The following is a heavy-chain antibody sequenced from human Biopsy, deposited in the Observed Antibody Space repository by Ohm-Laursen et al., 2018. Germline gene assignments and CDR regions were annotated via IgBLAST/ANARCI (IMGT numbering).Heavy chain of an antibody. CDR2: VNPNSGAT. CDR1: GYTFTDYS. CDR3: ARDRMVTIITLVLADTFDI. V-gene: IGHV1-2*02. Sequence: GASVKVSCKASGYTFTDYSLHWVRQAPGQGLEWMGWVNPNSGATNYAQKFQGRVTMTSDTSISTAYIELRRLISDDTAVYFCARDRMVTIITLVLADTFDIWGQGTLVSVSS. J-gene: IGHJ3*02. D-gene: IGHD3-10*01.